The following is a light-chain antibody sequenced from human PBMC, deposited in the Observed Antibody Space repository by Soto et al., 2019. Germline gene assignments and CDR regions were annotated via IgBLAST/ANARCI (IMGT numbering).Light chain of an antibody. Sequence: EIVLTQSPGTLSLSPGERATLSCRASQSVSSSYLGWYQQKPGQAPRLLIYGASSRATGIPARFSGSGSGTDFTLTISRLEPEDFAVYYCQQYGSSPSCTFGPGTKVDIK. J-gene: IGKJ3*01. CDR2: GAS. CDR3: QQYGSSPSCT. V-gene: IGKV3-20*01. CDR1: QSVSSSY.